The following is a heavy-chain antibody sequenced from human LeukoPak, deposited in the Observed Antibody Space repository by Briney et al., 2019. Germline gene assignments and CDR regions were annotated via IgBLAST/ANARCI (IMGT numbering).Heavy chain of an antibody. CDR3: ARDTPYYYDSSGPLRY. V-gene: IGHV1-69*05. D-gene: IGHD3-22*01. CDR2: IIPIFGTA. Sequence: SVKVSCKASGGTFSSYVISWVRQAPGQGLEWMGRIIPIFGTANYAQKFQGRVTITTDESTSTAYMELSSLRSEDTAVYYCARDTPYYYDSSGPLRYWGQGTLVTVSS. J-gene: IGHJ4*02. CDR1: GGTFSSYV.